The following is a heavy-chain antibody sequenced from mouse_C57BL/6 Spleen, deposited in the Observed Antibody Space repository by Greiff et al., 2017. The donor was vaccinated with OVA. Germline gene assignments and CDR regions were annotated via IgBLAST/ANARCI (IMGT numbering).Heavy chain of an antibody. CDR2: IDPETGGP. D-gene: IGHD4-1*01. J-gene: IGHJ3*01. CDR3: ELKRFAY. CDR1: GYTFTDYE. V-gene: IGHV1-15*01. Sequence: QVQLQQSGAELVRPGASVTLSCKASGYTFTDYEMHWVKQTPVQGLEWNGAIDPETGGPAYNQKFKGKAILTAAKSSSTAYMELRSLTSEDSAVCYSELKRFAYWGQGTLVTVSA.